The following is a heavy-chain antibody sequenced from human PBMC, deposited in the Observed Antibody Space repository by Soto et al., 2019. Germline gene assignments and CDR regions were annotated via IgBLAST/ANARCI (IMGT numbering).Heavy chain of an antibody. D-gene: IGHD2-15*01. V-gene: IGHV3-30*18. CDR2: ISYDGTNK. J-gene: IGHJ5*02. Sequence: HPGGSLRLSCAASGFTFGSHGMHWVRQAPGKGLEWVAVISYDGTNKYYADSVKGRFTISRDNSRETLYLQINSLRTEDTAVYYCVKVAKYCTADSCSAGWLDPWGQGTLVTVSS. CDR1: GFTFGSHG. CDR3: VKVAKYCTADSCSAGWLDP.